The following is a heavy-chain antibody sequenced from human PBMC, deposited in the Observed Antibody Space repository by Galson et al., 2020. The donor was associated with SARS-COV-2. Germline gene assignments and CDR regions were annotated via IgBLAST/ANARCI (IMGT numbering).Heavy chain of an antibody. J-gene: IGHJ4*02. V-gene: IGHV3-48*02. Sequence: ESLKLSCNASGFPFSSYNMNWVRQAPEKGLELVSYIHRSSNTIDYADSVKGRFTISRDNAKNSLFLQMNSLRDEDTAVYYCARDRSGGYPGVSDFLGQGTLVTVSS. D-gene: IGHD2-15*01. CDR2: IHRSSNTI. CDR3: ARDRSGGYPGVSDF. CDR1: GFPFSSYN.